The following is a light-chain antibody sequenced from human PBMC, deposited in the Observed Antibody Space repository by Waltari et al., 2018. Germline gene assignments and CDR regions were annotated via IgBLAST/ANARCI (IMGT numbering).Light chain of an antibody. V-gene: IGKV2-28*01. J-gene: IGKJ1*01. CDR2: LGS. Sequence: DIVVTQYPTSLTVTPGEPASIASRSTPSLLHMNGNNSLDWYLQKPGQSPQLLIYLGSNRASGVPDRFSGSGSGTDFTLRISRVEAEDVGVYYCMQSLQALWTFGPGTKLEI. CDR3: MQSLQALWT. CDR1: PSLLHMNGNNS.